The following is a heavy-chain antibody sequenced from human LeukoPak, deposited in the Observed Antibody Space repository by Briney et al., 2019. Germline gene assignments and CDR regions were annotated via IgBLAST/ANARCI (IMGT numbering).Heavy chain of an antibody. D-gene: IGHD3-10*01. V-gene: IGHV3-53*01. CDR2: IYSGGST. J-gene: IGHJ4*02. CDR1: GFTFDDYG. Sequence: GGSLRLSCASSGFTFDDYGMSWVRQAPGKGLEWVSVIYSGGSTYYADSVKGRFTISRDNSKNTLYLQMNSLRAEDTAVYYCARGTYDFDYWGQGTLVTVSS. CDR3: ARGTYDFDY.